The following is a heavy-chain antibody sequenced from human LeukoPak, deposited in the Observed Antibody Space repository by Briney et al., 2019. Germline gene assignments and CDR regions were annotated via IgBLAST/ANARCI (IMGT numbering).Heavy chain of an antibody. J-gene: IGHJ4*02. V-gene: IGHV1-2*02. Sequence: ASVKVSCKASGYTFTGYYMHWVRQAPGQGLEWMGWINPNSGGTNYAQKFQGRVTMTRDTSISTAYMELSRLGSDDTAVYYCASRGGIHSSSWYRPNYYFDYWGQGTLVTVSS. CDR3: ASRGGIHSSSWYRPNYYFDY. D-gene: IGHD6-13*01. CDR1: GYTFTGYY. CDR2: INPNSGGT.